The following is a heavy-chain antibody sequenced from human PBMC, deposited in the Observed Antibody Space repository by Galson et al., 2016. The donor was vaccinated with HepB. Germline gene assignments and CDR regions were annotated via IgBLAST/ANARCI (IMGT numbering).Heavy chain of an antibody. J-gene: IGHJ3*01. V-gene: IGHV3-30*04. CDR3: ARDRIQWLWDAFDL. CDR2: ISYDGSNK. D-gene: IGHD3-22*01. CDR1: GFTFSSYS. Sequence: SLRLSCAASGFTFSSYSLHWVRQAPRKGLEWVAVISYDGSNKDYADSVMGRFTISRDNSKNTMYLQMNSLRAEDTAVYYCARDRIQWLWDAFDLWGQGTMVTVSS.